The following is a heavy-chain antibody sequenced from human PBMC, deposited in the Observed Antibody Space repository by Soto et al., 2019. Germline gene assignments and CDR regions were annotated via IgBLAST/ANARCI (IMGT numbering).Heavy chain of an antibody. V-gene: IGHV3-30*18. Sequence: VQLVESGGGVVQPGRSLRLSCAASGFTFSSYGMHWVRQAPGKGLEWVAVISYDGSNKYYADSVKGRFTISRDNSKNTLYLQMNSLRAEDTAVYYCAKDRGTYYYGSGSYHDYWGQGTLVTVSS. CDR1: GFTFSSYG. CDR2: ISYDGSNK. CDR3: AKDRGTYYYGSGSYHDY. J-gene: IGHJ4*02. D-gene: IGHD3-10*01.